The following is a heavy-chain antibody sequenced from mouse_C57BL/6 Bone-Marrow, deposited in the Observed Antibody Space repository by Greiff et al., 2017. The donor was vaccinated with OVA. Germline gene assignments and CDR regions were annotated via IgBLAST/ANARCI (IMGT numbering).Heavy chain of an antibody. J-gene: IGHJ1*03. CDR3: AIHYYGSSLGYFDV. V-gene: IGHV2-2*01. D-gene: IGHD1-1*01. CDR2: IWSGGST. CDR1: GFSLTSYG. Sequence: VKLMESGPGLVQPSQSLSITCTVSGFSLTSYGVHWVRQSPGKGLEWLGVIWSGGSTDYNAAFISRLSISKDNSKSQVFFKMNSLQADDTAIYYCAIHYYGSSLGYFDVWGTGTTVTVSS.